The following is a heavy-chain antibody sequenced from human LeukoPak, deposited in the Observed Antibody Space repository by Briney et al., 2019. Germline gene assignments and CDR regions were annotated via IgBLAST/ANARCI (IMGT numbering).Heavy chain of an antibody. CDR3: AKSTQPGGAWPYFDS. J-gene: IGHJ4*02. CDR2: LFSDGTT. Sequence: GGSLRLSCLASGFSVSNNYMNWVRQAPGKGLEWVSILFSDGTTHYADSVKGRFTISRDDAQNTLYLQMSSLRAEDTAVYYCAKSTQPGGAWPYFDSWGQGSLVTVSS. CDR1: GFSVSNNY. D-gene: IGHD4-17*01. V-gene: IGHV3-53*01.